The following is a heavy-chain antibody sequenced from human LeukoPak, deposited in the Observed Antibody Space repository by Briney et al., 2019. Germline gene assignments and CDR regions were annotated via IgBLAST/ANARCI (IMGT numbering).Heavy chain of an antibody. D-gene: IGHD5-18*01. CDR3: AKGGYDYYYYYMDV. CDR2: IRYDGSNK. V-gene: IGHV3-30*02. Sequence: PTGGSLRLSCAASGFTFSSYGMHWVRQAPGKGLEWVAFIRYDGSNKYYADSVKGRFTISRDNSKNTLYLQMNSLRAEDTAVYYCAKGGYDYYYYYMDVWGKGTTVTVSS. CDR1: GFTFSSYG. J-gene: IGHJ6*03.